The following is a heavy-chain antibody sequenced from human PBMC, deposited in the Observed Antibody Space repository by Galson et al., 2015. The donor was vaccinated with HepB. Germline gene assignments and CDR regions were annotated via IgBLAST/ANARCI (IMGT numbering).Heavy chain of an antibody. D-gene: IGHD3-16*01. J-gene: IGHJ6*03. CDR1: GFTFSSYA. V-gene: IGHV3-30-3*01. CDR3: ARDSGGPGGYYYYYMDV. CDR2: ISYDGSNK. Sequence: SLRLSCAASGFTFSSYAMHWVRQAPGKGLEWVAVISYDGSNKYYADSVKGRFTISRDNSKNTLYLQMNSLRAEDTAVYYCARDSGGPGGYYYYYMDVWGKGTTVTVS.